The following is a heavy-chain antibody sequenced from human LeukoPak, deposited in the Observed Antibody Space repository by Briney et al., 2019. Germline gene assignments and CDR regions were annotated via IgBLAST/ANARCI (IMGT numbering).Heavy chain of an antibody. J-gene: IGHJ3*01. D-gene: IGHD4-17*01. CDR2: IIVGSGAT. V-gene: IGHV1-58*01. Sequence: SVKVSCKTSGFTFSTSAVQWVRQARGQRLEWIGWIIVGSGATNYAQSLQGRFTITRGMSTNTAYMELSSLGSEDSAVYYCAAELYGVYTDCCTFHLWGQGTMVTVSS. CDR1: GFTFSTSA. CDR3: AAELYGVYTDCCTFHL.